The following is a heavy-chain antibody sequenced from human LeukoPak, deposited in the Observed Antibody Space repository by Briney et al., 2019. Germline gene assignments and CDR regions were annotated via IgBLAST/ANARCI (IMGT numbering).Heavy chain of an antibody. D-gene: IGHD3-9*01. J-gene: IGHJ4*02. CDR2: IYHSGRT. CDR1: GGSIISGNW. V-gene: IGHV4-4*02. Sequence: SETLSLTCAVSGGSIISGNWWSWVRQPPGKGLEWIGEIYHSGRTNYNPSLKSRVTISVDTSKNQFSLKLNSVTAADTAVYYCARVTGYMIEDYFDYWGQGILVTVSS. CDR3: ARVTGYMIEDYFDY.